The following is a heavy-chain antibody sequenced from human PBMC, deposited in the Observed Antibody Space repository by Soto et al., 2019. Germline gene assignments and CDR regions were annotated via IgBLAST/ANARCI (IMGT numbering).Heavy chain of an antibody. CDR2: IYYGGST. J-gene: IGHJ4*02. CDR3: AKDVRCGYY. V-gene: IGHV4-59*12. CDR1: GDSISTDY. D-gene: IGHD5-12*01. Sequence: SETLSLTCTVSGDSISTDYWSWIRQSPGKGLEWIGFIYYGGSTNYNPSLKSRVTISVDTPKNQFSLKLNSVTAADTAVYYCAKDVRCGYYWGQGTLVTVSS.